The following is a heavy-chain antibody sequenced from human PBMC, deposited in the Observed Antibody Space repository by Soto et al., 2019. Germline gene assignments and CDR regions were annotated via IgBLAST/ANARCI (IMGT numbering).Heavy chain of an antibody. CDR1: GFTFSSYG. D-gene: IGHD6-19*01. CDR2: ISYDGSNK. V-gene: IGHV3-30*03. J-gene: IGHJ4*02. CDR3: AYGWNFDY. Sequence: GGSLRLSCAASGFTFSSYGMHWVRQAPGKGLEWVAVISYDGSNKYYADSVKGRFTISRDNSKNTLYLQMNSLRAEDTAVYYCAYGWNFDYWGQGTLVTVSS.